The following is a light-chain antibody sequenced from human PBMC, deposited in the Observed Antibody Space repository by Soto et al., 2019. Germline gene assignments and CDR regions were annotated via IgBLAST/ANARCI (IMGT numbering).Light chain of an antibody. CDR3: SSYTTSSTLV. V-gene: IGLV2-14*03. CDR1: SSDVGDYNY. CDR2: DVS. Sequence: QSALTQPASVSGSPGQSITISCTGTSSDVGDYNYVSWYQQHPGKAPKLMIYDVSNRPSGVSNRFSGPKSGNTASLTISGLQAEDEADYYCSSYTTSSTLVFGGGTKVTVL. J-gene: IGLJ3*02.